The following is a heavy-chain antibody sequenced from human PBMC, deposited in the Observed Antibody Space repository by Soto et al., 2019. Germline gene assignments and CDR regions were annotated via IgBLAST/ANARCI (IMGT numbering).Heavy chain of an antibody. CDR3: ARHEWLQLWLVTEY. J-gene: IGHJ4*02. CDR2: IYHSGNT. V-gene: IGHV4-39*01. CDR1: GDSIGSSTNY. Sequence: ETLSLTCSVSGDSIGSSTNYWGWIRQPPGKGLEWIGTIYHSGNTYYNPTLKSRVAISVDMSKNQFSLRLNSVTAADTAVYYCARHEWLQLWLVTEYWGQGALVTVSS. D-gene: IGHD5-18*01.